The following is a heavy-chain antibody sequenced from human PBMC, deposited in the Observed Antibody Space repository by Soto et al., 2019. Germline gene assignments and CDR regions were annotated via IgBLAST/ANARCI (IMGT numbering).Heavy chain of an antibody. CDR2: IYISGST. V-gene: IGHV4-4*07. CDR1: GGSISSYY. D-gene: IGHD6-19*01. CDR3: VTAIAVAGTYDAFDI. Sequence: QVQLQESGPGLVKPSETLSLTCTVSGGSISSYYWSWIRQPAGKGLEWIGRIYISGSTNYNPSLKSRVTMSVDTSKNQFSLKLSSVTAADTAVYYCVTAIAVAGTYDAFDIWGQGTMVTVSS. J-gene: IGHJ3*02.